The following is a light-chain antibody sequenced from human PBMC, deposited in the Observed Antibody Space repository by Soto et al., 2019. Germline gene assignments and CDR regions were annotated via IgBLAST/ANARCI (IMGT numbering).Light chain of an antibody. V-gene: IGLV2-14*01. J-gene: IGLJ2*01. Sequence: QSALTQPASVSGSPGQSITISCTRTSSDVGGYNYVSWYQQHPGKAPKLMIYDVSNRPSGVSNRFSGSKSGNTASLTISGLQAEDEADYYCSSYTRCSTLGGVFGGGTKLTVL. CDR1: SSDVGGYNY. CDR3: SSYTRCSTLGGV. CDR2: DVS.